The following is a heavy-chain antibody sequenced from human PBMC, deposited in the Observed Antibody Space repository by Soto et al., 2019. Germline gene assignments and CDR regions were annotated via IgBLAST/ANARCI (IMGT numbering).Heavy chain of an antibody. D-gene: IGHD6-6*01. J-gene: IGHJ5*02. CDR1: GYSFPSYW. CDR2: IDPSDSYI. CDR3: PRHGQLALFDQ. V-gene: IGHV5-10-1*01. Sequence: GESLKISCQGSGYSFPSYWISWVRQMPGKGLQWMGRIDPSDSYINYSPSFEGHVNISIDKSINTAYLQWSSLKASDTAIYYRPRHGQLALFDQWGQGTLVPFSS.